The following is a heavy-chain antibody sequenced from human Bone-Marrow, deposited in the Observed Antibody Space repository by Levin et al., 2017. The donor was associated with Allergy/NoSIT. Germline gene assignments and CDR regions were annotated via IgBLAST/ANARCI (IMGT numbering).Heavy chain of an antibody. Sequence: SQTLSLTCAVYGGSFSGYYWSWIRQPPGKGLEWIGEINHSGSTNYNPSLKSRVTISVDTSKNQFSLKLSSVTAADTAVYYCASASTTVTTSGFDYWGQGTLVTVSS. V-gene: IGHV4-34*01. CDR3: ASASTTVTTSGFDY. CDR1: GGSFSGYY. J-gene: IGHJ4*02. D-gene: IGHD4-17*01. CDR2: INHSGST.